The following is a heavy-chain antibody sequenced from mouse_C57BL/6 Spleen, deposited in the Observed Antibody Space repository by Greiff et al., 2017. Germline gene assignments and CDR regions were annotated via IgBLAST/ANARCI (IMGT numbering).Heavy chain of an antibody. CDR2: ISSGSSTI. CDR3: AKHSNYDAMDY. D-gene: IGHD2-5*01. Sequence: EVQRVESGGGLVKPGGSLKLSCAASGFTFSDYGMHWVRQAPEKGLEWVAYISSGSSTIYYADTVKGRFTISRDNAKNTLFLQMTSLRSEDTAMYYCAKHSNYDAMDYWGQGTSVTVSS. J-gene: IGHJ4*01. CDR1: GFTFSDYG. V-gene: IGHV5-17*01.